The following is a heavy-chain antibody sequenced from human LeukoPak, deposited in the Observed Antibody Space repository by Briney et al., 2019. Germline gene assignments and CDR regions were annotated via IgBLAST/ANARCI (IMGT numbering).Heavy chain of an antibody. CDR3: ARDSGTSGEVKFDP. CDR1: GGSFSGYY. D-gene: IGHD3-10*01. J-gene: IGHJ5*02. Sequence: KSSETLSLTCAVYGGSFSGYYWSWIRQPPGKGLEWIGEINHSGSTNYNPSLKSRVTISVDTSKNQISLKLKSVTAADTAVYSCARDSGTSGEVKFDPWGQGALVTVSS. CDR2: INHSGST. V-gene: IGHV4-34*01.